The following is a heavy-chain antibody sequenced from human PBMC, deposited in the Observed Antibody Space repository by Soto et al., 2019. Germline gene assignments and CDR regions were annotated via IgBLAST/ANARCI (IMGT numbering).Heavy chain of an antibody. V-gene: IGHV4-59*01. D-gene: IGHD6-19*01. CDR1: GGSISSYY. Sequence: QVQLQESGPGLVKPSETLSLTCTVSGGSISSYYWSWIRQPPGKGLEWIGYIYYSGSTNYNPSLKSRVTISVDTSKNQFSLKLSSVTAADTAVYYCARERYSRGWHDWWFDTWGQGTLVTVSS. CDR3: ARERYSRGWHDWWFDT. J-gene: IGHJ5*02. CDR2: IYYSGST.